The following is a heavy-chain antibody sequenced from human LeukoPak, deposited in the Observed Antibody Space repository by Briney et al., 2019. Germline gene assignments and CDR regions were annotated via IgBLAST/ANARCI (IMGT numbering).Heavy chain of an antibody. J-gene: IGHJ4*02. D-gene: IGHD3-10*01. CDR3: AREGSGSLPHLDH. Sequence: ASVQVSCKASGCTFTSSAMQWVRQARGQRLEWIGWIVVGSGNTNYAQKFQGRVTMTRDTSTSTVYMELSSLRSEDTAVYYCAREGSGSLPHLDHWGQGTLVTVSS. CDR2: IVVGSGNT. V-gene: IGHV1-58*02. CDR1: GCTFTSSA.